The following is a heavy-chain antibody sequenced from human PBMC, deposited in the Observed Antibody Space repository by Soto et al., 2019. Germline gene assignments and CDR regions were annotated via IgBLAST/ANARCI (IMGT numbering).Heavy chain of an antibody. V-gene: IGHV1-18*01. D-gene: IGHD1-26*01. J-gene: IGHJ5*02. CDR3: ARVRELGGWFDP. CDR2: ISAYDGNT. CDR1: GYTFTSYG. Sequence: ASVKVSCKASGYTFTSYGISWVRQAPGQGLEWMGWISAYDGNTNYAQKLQGRVTMTTDTSTSTAYMELRSLRSDDTAVYYCARVRELGGWFDPWGQGTLVTVSS.